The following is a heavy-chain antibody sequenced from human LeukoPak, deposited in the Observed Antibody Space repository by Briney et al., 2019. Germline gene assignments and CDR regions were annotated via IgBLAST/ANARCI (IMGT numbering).Heavy chain of an antibody. Sequence: GGSLRLSCAASGFTFSSYGMHWVRQAPGKGLEWVAFIRYDGSNKYYADSVKGRFTISRDNSKNTLCLQMNSLRAEDTAVYYCAKGLWFGEGVAFDIWGQGTMVTVSS. V-gene: IGHV3-30*02. CDR3: AKGLWFGEGVAFDI. CDR2: IRYDGSNK. CDR1: GFTFSSYG. J-gene: IGHJ3*02. D-gene: IGHD3-10*01.